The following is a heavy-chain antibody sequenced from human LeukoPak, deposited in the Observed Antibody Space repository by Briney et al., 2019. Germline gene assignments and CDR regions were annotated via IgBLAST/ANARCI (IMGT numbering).Heavy chain of an antibody. CDR2: INPKGGGT. CDR3: AREPYNVYGSYALDF. Sequence: ASVKVSCKASGYSFSGYYMHWVRQVPGQGLEWMGWINPKGGGTEFAQMFQGRVTMTRDTSISTAYLELSRLRLDDTAVYYCAREPYNVYGSYALDFWGHGTIVTVSS. V-gene: IGHV1-2*02. CDR1: GYSFSGYY. D-gene: IGHD5/OR15-5a*01. J-gene: IGHJ3*01.